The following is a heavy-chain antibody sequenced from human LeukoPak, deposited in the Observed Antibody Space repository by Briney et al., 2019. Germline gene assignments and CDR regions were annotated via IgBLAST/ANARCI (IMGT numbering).Heavy chain of an antibody. J-gene: IGHJ4*02. CDR1: GGTFSSYA. V-gene: IGHV1-69*06. Sequence: SVKVSFKASGGTFSSYAISWVRQAPGQGLEWMGGIIPIFGTANYAQKFQGRVTMTEDTSTDTAYMELSSLRSEDTAVYYCATVVTAISLDYWGQGTLVTVSS. D-gene: IGHD2-21*02. CDR3: ATVVTAISLDY. CDR2: IIPIFGTA.